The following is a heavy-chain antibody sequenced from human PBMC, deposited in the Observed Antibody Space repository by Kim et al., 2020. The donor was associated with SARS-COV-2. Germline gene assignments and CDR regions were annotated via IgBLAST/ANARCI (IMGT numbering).Heavy chain of an antibody. CDR1: GFTFSSYS. V-gene: IGHV3-21*01. CDR2: ISSSSSYI. D-gene: IGHD5-12*01. J-gene: IGHJ6*02. CDR3: ARSGYERYYYYGMDV. Sequence: GGSLRLSCAASGFTFSSYSMNWVRQAPGKGLEWVSSISSSSSYIYYADSVKGRFTISRDNAKNSLYLQMNSLRAEDTAVYYCARSGYERYYYYGMDVWGQGATVTVSS.